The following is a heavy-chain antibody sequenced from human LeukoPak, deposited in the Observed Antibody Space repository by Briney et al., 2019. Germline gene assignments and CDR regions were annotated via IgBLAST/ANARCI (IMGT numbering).Heavy chain of an antibody. CDR3: ARALDYYYYMDV. V-gene: IGHV3-11*04. CDR2: ISSSGSTI. J-gene: IGHJ6*03. CDR1: GFTFSDYY. Sequence: GGSLRLSCAASGFTFSDYYMSWIRQTPGKGLEWVSYISSSGSTIYYADSVKGRFTISRDNAKNSLYLQMNSLRAEDTAVYYCARALDYYYYMDVWGKGTTVTVSS.